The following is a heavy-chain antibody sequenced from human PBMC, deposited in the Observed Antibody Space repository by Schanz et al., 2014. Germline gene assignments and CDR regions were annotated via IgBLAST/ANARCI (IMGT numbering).Heavy chain of an antibody. Sequence: QVQLQQWGAGLLKPSETLSLTCAVYGGSFSGYYWTWIRQPPGKGLEWIGEIHHSGSTNYNPSLKRRVTISMDTSKNQFSPKLSSVTAADTAVYYCARGEWSTSQFDYWGHGTLVTVSS. J-gene: IGHJ4*01. CDR1: GGSFSGYY. V-gene: IGHV4-34*01. D-gene: IGHD2-2*01. CDR3: ARGEWSTSQFDY. CDR2: IHHSGST.